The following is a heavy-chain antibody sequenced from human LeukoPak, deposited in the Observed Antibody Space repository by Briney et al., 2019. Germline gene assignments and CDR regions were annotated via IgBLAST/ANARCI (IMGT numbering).Heavy chain of an antibody. CDR1: GFTCSSYA. CDR2: ISGSAGST. J-gene: IGHJ3*02. D-gene: IGHD3-10*01. CDR3: AKDLRSRDDAFDI. V-gene: IGHV3-23*01. Sequence: TGGSLRLSCAASGFTCSSYAMSWVRQAPGKGLEWVSAISGSAGSTYYADSVKGRFTISTDNSKNTLYVQMNSLRAEDTAVYYCAKDLRSRDDAFDIWGQGTMVTVCS.